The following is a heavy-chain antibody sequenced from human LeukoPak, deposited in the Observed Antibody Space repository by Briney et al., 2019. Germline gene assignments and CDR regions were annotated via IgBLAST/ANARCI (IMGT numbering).Heavy chain of an antibody. D-gene: IGHD6-19*01. Sequence: SETLSLTCTVSGGSISSSSYYWGWIRQPPGKGLEWIGSIYYSGSTYYNPSLKSRVTISVDTSKNQFSLELSSVTAADTAVYYCARRQVAVAGSFDYWGQGTLVTVSS. V-gene: IGHV4-39*01. CDR1: GGSISSSSYY. CDR3: ARRQVAVAGSFDY. CDR2: IYYSGST. J-gene: IGHJ4*02.